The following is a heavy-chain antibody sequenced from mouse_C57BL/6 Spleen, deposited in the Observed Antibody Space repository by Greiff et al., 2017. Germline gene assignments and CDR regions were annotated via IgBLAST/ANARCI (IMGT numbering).Heavy chain of an antibody. D-gene: IGHD1-1*01. CDR3: GGISAVVAKDY. J-gene: IGHJ2*01. V-gene: IGHV1-80*01. CDR1: GYAFSSYW. CDR2: IYPGDGDT. Sequence: QVQLQQSGAELVKPGASVKISCKASGYAFSSYWMNWVKQRPGKGLEWIGQIYPGDGDTNYNGKFKGKATLTADKSSSTAYMQLSSLTSEDSAVYFCGGISAVVAKDYWGQGTTLTVSS.